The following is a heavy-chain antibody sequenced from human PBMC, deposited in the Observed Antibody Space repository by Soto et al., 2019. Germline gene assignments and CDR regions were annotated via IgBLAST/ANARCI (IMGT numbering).Heavy chain of an antibody. D-gene: IGHD2-21*01. Sequence: EVQLVESGGGLVKPGGSLRLSCAASGFTLSLYTLNWVRLAPGRGLEWVSSIGGSNDIFYSDSVKGRFITSRDNSKNSVYLQMSSLRAEDTAVYYCARLTAIPEIAPPEEDYWGQGTLVTVSS. CDR2: IGGSNDI. J-gene: IGHJ4*02. V-gene: IGHV3-21*01. CDR1: GFTLSLYT. CDR3: ARLTAIPEIAPPEEDY.